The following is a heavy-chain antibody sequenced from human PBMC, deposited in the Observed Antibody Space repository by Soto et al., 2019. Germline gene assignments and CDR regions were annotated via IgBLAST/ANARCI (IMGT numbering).Heavy chain of an antibody. Sequence: QVQLVQSGAEVKKPGSSVKVSCKASGGTFSSHVFNWVRQAPGQGLEWMGGIMPIIGTANYAQKFQGRVTITADESTSTAYMELSSLRSEDTAVYYCARDLDFRDGNISHLDYWGKGTLVTVS. CDR2: IMPIIGTA. J-gene: IGHJ4*02. CDR1: GGTFSSHV. D-gene: IGHD3-3*01. CDR3: ARDLDFRDGNISHLDY. V-gene: IGHV1-69*01.